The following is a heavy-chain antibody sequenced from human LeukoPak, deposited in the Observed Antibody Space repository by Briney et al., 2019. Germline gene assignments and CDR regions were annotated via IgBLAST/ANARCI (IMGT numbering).Heavy chain of an antibody. CDR2: INPNSGGT. CDR3: ARDGGYCSSTSCYVDNWFDP. CDR1: GYTFTGYY. D-gene: IGHD2-2*01. J-gene: IGHJ5*02. Sequence: ASVKVSCKASGYTFTGYYMHWVRQAPGQGLEWMGWINPNSGGTNYAQKFQGKVTMTRDTSISTAYMELSRLRSDDTAVYYCARDGGYCSSTSCYVDNWFDPWGQGTLVTVSS. V-gene: IGHV1-2*02.